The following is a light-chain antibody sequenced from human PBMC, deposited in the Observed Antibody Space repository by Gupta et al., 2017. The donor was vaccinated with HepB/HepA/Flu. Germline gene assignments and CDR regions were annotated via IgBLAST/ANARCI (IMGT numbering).Light chain of an antibody. CDR2: AAS. J-gene: IGKJ2*03. CDR3: QQSFTTPHS. V-gene: IGKV1-39*01. Sequence: DIQMTQSPSSLSASVGDRVTITCRASQSISNYLNWYQQKLGKAPKLLIYAASSLQSGVPSRFSGSGSGTDFTLAISRLQPEDFAIYYCQQSFTTPHSFGQGTDLEIK. CDR1: QSISNY.